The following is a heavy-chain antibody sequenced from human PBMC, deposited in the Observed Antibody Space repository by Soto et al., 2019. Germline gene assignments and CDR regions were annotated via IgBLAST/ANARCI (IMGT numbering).Heavy chain of an antibody. CDR1: GGSSSSSYYY. V-gene: IGHV4-39*01. D-gene: IGHD3-10*01. J-gene: IGHJ6*02. CDR2: IYSLGNT. CDR3: ARLQGRAYGMDV. Sequence: SETLSLTCTVSGGSSSSSYYYWGWIRQPPGQGLEWLGTIYSLGNTYYNPSLKSRVTISVDKSKSQFSLKLSSVTAADTAVYYCARLQGRAYGMDVWGQGTTVTVSS.